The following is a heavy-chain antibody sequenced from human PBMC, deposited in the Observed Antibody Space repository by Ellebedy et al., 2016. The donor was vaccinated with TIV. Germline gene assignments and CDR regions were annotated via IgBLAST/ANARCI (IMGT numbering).Heavy chain of an antibody. J-gene: IGHJ6*02. Sequence: GESLKISCKGSGYSFTSYWIGWVRQMPGKGLEWMGIIYPGDSDTRYSPSFQGQVTISADKSISTAYLQWSSLKASDTAMYYCARWGTTGTTTGAFRGGEGYYYYGMDVWGQGTTVTVSS. V-gene: IGHV5-51*01. CDR2: IYPGDSDT. D-gene: IGHD1-1*01. CDR3: ARWGTTGTTTGAFRGGEGYYYYGMDV. CDR1: GYSFTSYW.